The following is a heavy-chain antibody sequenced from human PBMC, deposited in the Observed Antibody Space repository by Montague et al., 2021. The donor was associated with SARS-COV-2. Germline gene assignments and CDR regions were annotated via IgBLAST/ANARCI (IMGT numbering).Heavy chain of an antibody. D-gene: IGHD3-10*01. CDR1: GGSFSTYS. CDR3: ARLGNGVVPSPILGVGPYYSYYYMDV. V-gene: IGHV4-34*01. CDR2: IHHGGST. Sequence: SETLSLTCAVHGGSFSTYSWNWIRKPPGKGLEWIGEIHHGGSTNYNPSPKRRVTISADMSKNQFSLKLTSVAAADTAVYYCARLGNGVVPSPILGVGPYYSYYYMDVWGKGTTVTVSS. J-gene: IGHJ6*03.